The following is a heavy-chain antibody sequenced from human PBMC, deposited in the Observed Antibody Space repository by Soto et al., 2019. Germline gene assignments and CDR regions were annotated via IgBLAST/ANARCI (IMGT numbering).Heavy chain of an antibody. CDR3: ATYPDDEWASYRDRY. D-gene: IGHD3-16*02. J-gene: IGHJ4*02. Sequence: EVQLVESGGGLVRPGGSLRLSCAASGLAFRSFLMSWVRQSPGGGLEWVANINQGGRDTYYSDSVSDRFTIPRDNAANSLFLHMHSLGAEDTAVYYCATYPDDEWASYRDRYWGQGTLVTVSS. CDR2: INQGGRDT. CDR1: GLAFRSFL. V-gene: IGHV3-7*01.